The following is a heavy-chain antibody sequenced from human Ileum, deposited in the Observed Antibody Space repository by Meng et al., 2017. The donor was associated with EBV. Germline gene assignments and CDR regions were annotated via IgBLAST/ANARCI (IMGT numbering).Heavy chain of an antibody. CDR3: ARIPYGDIYSAYFDY. CDR2: IYHSGAT. V-gene: IGHV4-4*02. CDR1: GGSVNGHPW. Sequence: QGPLQGLGPGLGTPSGTVSLTCTVSGGSVNGHPWWSWVRQPPGEGLEWIGQIYHSGATNYNPSLKSRVTISVDTSENQFSLELNSVTAADTAVYYCARIPYGDIYSAYFDYWSPGTLVTVSS. D-gene: IGHD2-21*02. J-gene: IGHJ4*02.